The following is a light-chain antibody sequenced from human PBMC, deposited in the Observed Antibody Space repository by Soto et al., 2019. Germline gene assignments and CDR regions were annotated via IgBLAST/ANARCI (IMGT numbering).Light chain of an antibody. J-gene: IGKJ1*01. CDR3: QQYVTSSPRT. CDR1: QTVSSF. Sequence: VLTQSPATLSLSPGERATLSCRASQTVSSFLAWYQQKPGQAPRLLIHDSSDRATGIPARFSGSGSGTDFTLTISSLEPEDVAVYYCQQYVTSSPRTFGQGTKVEIK. CDR2: DSS. V-gene: IGKV3-11*01.